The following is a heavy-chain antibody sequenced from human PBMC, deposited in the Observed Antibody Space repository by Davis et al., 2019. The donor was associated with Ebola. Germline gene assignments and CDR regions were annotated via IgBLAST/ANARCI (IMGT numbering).Heavy chain of an antibody. V-gene: IGHV3-7*01. CDR3: ARAFVSFSSGWYYFDY. Sequence: PGGSLRLSCAASGFTFSSYWMSWVRQAPGKGLEWVANIKQDGSEKYYVDSVKGRFTISRDNAKNSLYLQMNSLRAEDTAVYYCARAFVSFSSGWYYFDYWGQGTLVTVSS. CDR2: IKQDGSEK. J-gene: IGHJ4*02. CDR1: GFTFSSYW. D-gene: IGHD6-19*01.